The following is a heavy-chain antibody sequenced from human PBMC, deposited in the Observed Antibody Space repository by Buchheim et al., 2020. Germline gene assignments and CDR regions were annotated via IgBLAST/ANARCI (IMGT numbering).Heavy chain of an antibody. CDR1: GFTVSSCT. CDR3: ATDLRSTLFQGAAWGTY. D-gene: IGHD3-10*01. V-gene: IGHV3-21*06. J-gene: IGHJ4*02. CDR2: ISSDETYI. Sequence: EVYVVESGGGLVRPGGSLRLSCAASGFTVSSCTMNWVRQAPGKGLEWVSSISSDETYIFYADSGKGRFTIPRDNGKNSVYLEMTNLTPEDTAMYYCATDLRSTLFQGAAWGTYWGQGT.